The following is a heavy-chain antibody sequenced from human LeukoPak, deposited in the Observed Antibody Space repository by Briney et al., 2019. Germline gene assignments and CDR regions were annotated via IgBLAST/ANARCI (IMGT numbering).Heavy chain of an antibody. V-gene: IGHV1-18*01. J-gene: IGHJ3*02. CDR2: ISAYNGNT. Sequence: ASVKVSCKASGYSSTNYGISWVRQAPGQGLEWMGWISAYNGNTNYAQKLQGRVTMTTDTSTSTAYMELRSLRSDDTAVYYCARSLYYFDAFDIWGQGTMVTVSS. CDR3: ARSLYYFDAFDI. CDR1: GYSSTNYG. D-gene: IGHD3-22*01.